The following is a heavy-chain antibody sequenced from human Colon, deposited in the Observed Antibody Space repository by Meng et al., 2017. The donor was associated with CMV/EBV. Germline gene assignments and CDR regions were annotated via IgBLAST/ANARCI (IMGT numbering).Heavy chain of an antibody. Sequence: GGSLRLSCEGSGFRFSDYFMSWVRQAPGKGLEWVAYISSVSITTYYAEPVKGRFTISRDNSRNTMYLQMDSLRAEDTAIYYCARHYYDKGGDQFLQHWGQGTLVTVSS. CDR2: ISSVSITT. V-gene: IGHV3-11*01. D-gene: IGHD3-22*01. CDR1: GFRFSDYF. CDR3: ARHYYDKGGDQFLQH. J-gene: IGHJ1*01.